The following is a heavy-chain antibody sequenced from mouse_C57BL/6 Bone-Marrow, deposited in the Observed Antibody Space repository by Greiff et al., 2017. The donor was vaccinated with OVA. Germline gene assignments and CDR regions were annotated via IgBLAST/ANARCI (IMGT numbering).Heavy chain of an antibody. CDR2: IYPGDGDT. Sequence: LVESGASVKISCKASGYAFSSYWMNWVKQRPGKGLEWIGQIYPGDGDTNYNGKFKGKATLTADKSSSTAYMQLSSLTSEDSSVYFCARRYYDAMYYWGQGTSVTVSS. V-gene: IGHV1-80*01. J-gene: IGHJ4*01. CDR3: ARRYYDAMYY. CDR1: GYAFSSYW.